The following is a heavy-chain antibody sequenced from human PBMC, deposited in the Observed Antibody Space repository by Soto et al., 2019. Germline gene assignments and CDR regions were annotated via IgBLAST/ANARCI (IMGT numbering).Heavy chain of an antibody. CDR2: INHSGST. D-gene: IGHD4-17*01. CDR3: ARTSGTVTTDYYYYYYMDV. J-gene: IGHJ6*03. V-gene: IGHV4-34*08. Sequence: SETLSLTCAVYGGTFSGYYCSCIRQPPGKGLEWIGEINHSGSTNYNPSLKSRVTISVDTSKNQFSLKLSSVTAADTDVYSCARTSGTVTTDYYYYYYMDVWGKGTTVTVSS. CDR1: GGTFSGYY.